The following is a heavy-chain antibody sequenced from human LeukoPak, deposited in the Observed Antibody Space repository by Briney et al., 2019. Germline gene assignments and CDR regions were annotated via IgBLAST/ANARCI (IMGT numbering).Heavy chain of an antibody. CDR3: VREGGCSGGSCYRFDP. Sequence: ASVKVSCKPSGYTFTNYFMHWVRQAPGQGLEWMGAVTPSDGGTNYAQKFQGRITMTRDTSTSTVYMDLSSLKPEDTAVYYCVREGGCSGGSCYRFDPWGQGALVTVSS. CDR1: GYTFTNYF. J-gene: IGHJ5*02. V-gene: IGHV1-46*03. CDR2: VTPSDGGT. D-gene: IGHD2-15*01.